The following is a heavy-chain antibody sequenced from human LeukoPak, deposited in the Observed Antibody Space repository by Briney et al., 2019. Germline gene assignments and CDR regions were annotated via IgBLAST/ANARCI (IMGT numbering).Heavy chain of an antibody. CDR2: ISSSSSYT. Sequence: GGSLRLSCAASGFTFSSYAMHWVRQAPGKGLEWVSSISSSSSYTYYADSVKGRFTISRDNAKNSLYLQMNSLRAEDTAVYYCARDIEMTTSTDFDYWGQGTLVTVSS. J-gene: IGHJ4*02. D-gene: IGHD5-24*01. CDR3: ARDIEMTTSTDFDY. CDR1: GFTFSSYA. V-gene: IGHV3-21*01.